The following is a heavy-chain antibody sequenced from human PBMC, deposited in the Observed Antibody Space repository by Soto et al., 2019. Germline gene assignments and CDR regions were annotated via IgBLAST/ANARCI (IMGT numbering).Heavy chain of an antibody. CDR3: VRVYASNTFDI. CDR1: GFSFISYS. J-gene: IGHJ3*02. D-gene: IGHD2-2*01. V-gene: IGHV3-48*02. Sequence: LSLSCAASGFSFISYSMSWVRQAPGKGLEWVSYISNSGSVIHDADSVKGRFTISRDNAKNSLSLQMNSLRDEDTALYYCVRVYASNTFDIWGQGTVVTVSS. CDR2: ISNSGSVI.